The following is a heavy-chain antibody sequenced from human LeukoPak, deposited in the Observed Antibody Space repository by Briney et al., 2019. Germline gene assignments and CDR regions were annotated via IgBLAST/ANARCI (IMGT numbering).Heavy chain of an antibody. J-gene: IGHJ4*02. CDR1: GLTFSNHY. Sequence: GGSLRLSCAASGLTFSNHYMTWVRQAPGKGLEWVSSISASGSSTYYAASVTGRFTISRDNGKKSLYLQMNSLRAEDTAVYYCARQVGDYWGQGTLVTVSS. V-gene: IGHV3-21*01. CDR3: ARQVGDY. CDR2: ISASGSST.